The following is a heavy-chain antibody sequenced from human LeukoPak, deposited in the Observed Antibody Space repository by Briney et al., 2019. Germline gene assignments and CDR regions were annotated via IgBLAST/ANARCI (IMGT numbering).Heavy chain of an antibody. Sequence: GGSLRLSCAASGFTFSDSWMSWVRQAPGKGLEWVSAISGSGGSAYYADSVKGRFTISRDNSKNTLYLQMNSLRAEDTAVYYCAKDSPGGWFDPWGQGTLVTVSS. CDR1: GFTFSDSW. CDR3: AKDSPGGWFDP. D-gene: IGHD3-16*01. V-gene: IGHV3-23*01. CDR2: ISGSGGSA. J-gene: IGHJ5*02.